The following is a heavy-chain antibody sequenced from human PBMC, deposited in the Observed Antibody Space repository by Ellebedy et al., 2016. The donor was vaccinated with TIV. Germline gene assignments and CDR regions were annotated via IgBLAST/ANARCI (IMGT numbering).Heavy chain of an antibody. D-gene: IGHD4-23*01. J-gene: IGHJ4*02. CDR3: ARDSATRSYSGHSDFDF. CDR2: ITPSAGTT. CDR1: GYTFTSHY. Sequence: AASVKVSCKASGYTFTSHYIHWVRQAPGQGLEWMGVITPSAGTTTYAQKFQGRVSLTRDTSTSTMYMEVSSLRSEDTAVYYCARDSATRSYSGHSDFDFWGQGTLVTVSS. V-gene: IGHV1-46*01.